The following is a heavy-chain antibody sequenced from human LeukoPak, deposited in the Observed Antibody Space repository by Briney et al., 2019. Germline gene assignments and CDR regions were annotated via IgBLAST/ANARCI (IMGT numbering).Heavy chain of an antibody. Sequence: ASVKVSCKASGYTFTSYYIHWVRQAPGQGLEWMGWISVYNGNANYAQKAQGRVTMTTDSSTSTAYMELMSLRSDDTAVYYCARDSDYDGSGGLLDYWGAGTLVTVSS. CDR3: ARDSDYDGSGGLLDY. CDR2: ISVYNGNA. D-gene: IGHD3-22*01. J-gene: IGHJ4*02. CDR1: GYTFTSYY. V-gene: IGHV1-18*04.